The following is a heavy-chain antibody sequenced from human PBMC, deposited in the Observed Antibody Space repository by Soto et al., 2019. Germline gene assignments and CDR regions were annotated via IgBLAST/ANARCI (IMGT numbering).Heavy chain of an antibody. CDR3: ARAVKGYYYDSGGYHKWFDP. Sequence: GASVKVSCKASGYTFTSYGISWVRQAPGQGLEWMGWISAYNGNTNYAQNFQGRVTMTTDTSTSTANMELRSLRSDDTAVYYCARAVKGYYYDSGGYHKWFDPWGQGTLVNVSS. J-gene: IGHJ5*02. CDR1: GYTFTSYG. D-gene: IGHD3-22*01. CDR2: ISAYNGNT. V-gene: IGHV1-18*01.